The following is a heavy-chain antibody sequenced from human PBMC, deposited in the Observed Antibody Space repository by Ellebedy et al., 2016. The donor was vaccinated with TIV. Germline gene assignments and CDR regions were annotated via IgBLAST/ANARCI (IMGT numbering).Heavy chain of an antibody. Sequence: SETLSLXCTVSGGSISRSDFYWGWIRQPPGKGLEWIASINVGGDTGFNSSLKSRVTILGDRSNNQFSLKLSSVTAADTAVYYCAGHPVDFDFWGQGTLVTVSS. J-gene: IGHJ4*02. CDR2: INVGGDT. V-gene: IGHV4-39*07. CDR1: GGSISRSDFY. CDR3: AGHPVDFDF.